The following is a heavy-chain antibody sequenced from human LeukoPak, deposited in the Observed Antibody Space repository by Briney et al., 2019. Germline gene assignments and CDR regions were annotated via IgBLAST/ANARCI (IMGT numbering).Heavy chain of an antibody. CDR3: ARHYGDYYGSGSYPFDP. D-gene: IGHD3-10*01. CDR2: VYTSGST. Sequence: SETLSLTCTVSGGSISSYYWSWIRQPAGKGLEWIGRVYTSGSTNYNPSLKSRVTISVDTSKNQFSLKLSSVTAADTAVYYCARHYGDYYGSGSYPFDPWGQGTLVTVSS. CDR1: GGSISSYY. J-gene: IGHJ5*02. V-gene: IGHV4-4*07.